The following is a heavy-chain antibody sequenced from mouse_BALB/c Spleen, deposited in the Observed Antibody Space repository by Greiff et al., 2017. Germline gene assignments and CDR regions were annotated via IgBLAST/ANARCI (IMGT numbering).Heavy chain of an antibody. Sequence: EVQGVESGGGLVQPGESLKLSCESNEYEFPSHDMSWVRKTPEKRLELVAAINSDGGSTYYPDTMERRFIISRDNTKKTLYLQMSSLRSEDTALYYCARHGGDETASHWYFDVWGAGTTVTVSS. J-gene: IGHJ1*01. CDR2: INSDGGST. CDR1: EYEFPSHD. V-gene: IGHV5-2*01. CDR3: ARHGGDETASHWYFDV. D-gene: IGHD1-2*01.